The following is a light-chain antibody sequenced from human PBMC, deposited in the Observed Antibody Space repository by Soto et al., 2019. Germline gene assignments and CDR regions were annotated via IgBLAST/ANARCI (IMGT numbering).Light chain of an antibody. CDR1: SSDVATYNY. CDR2: EVS. J-gene: IGLJ2*01. V-gene: IGLV2-8*01. Sequence: QSALTQPPSASASPGQSVSISCTGTSSDVATYNYVSWYQQYPGKAPKLMIYEVSKRPSGVPDRFSGSKSGNTASLTVSGLQAEDEADYYCSSYAGSNNLIFGGGTKLTV. CDR3: SSYAGSNNLI.